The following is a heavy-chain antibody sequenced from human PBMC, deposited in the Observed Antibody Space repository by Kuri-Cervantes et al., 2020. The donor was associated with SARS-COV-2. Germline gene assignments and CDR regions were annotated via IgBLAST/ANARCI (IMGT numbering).Heavy chain of an antibody. J-gene: IGHJ6*02. CDR2: INHSGST. CDR1: GGSFSGYY. D-gene: IGHD3-10*01. V-gene: IGHV4-34*01. Sequence: GSLRLSCAVYGGSFSGYYWSWIRQPPGKGLEWIGEINHSGSTNYNPSLKSRVTISVDTSKNQFSLKLSSVTAADTAVYYCGRFGELLWDYYYYGMDVWGQGTTVTVSS. CDR3: GRFGELLWDYYYYGMDV.